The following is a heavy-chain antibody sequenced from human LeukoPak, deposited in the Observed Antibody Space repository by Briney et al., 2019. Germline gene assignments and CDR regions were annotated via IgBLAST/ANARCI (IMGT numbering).Heavy chain of an antibody. J-gene: IGHJ4*02. CDR2: ISGSGGST. D-gene: IGHD6-19*01. Sequence: RGSLRLSCAASGFTFSSYAMSWVRQAPGKGLEWVSAISGSGGSTYYADSVKGRFTISRDNSKNTLYLQMNSLRAEDTAVYYCAKDTYSSGWYCFDYWGQGTLVTVSS. V-gene: IGHV3-23*01. CDR3: AKDTYSSGWYCFDY. CDR1: GFTFSSYA.